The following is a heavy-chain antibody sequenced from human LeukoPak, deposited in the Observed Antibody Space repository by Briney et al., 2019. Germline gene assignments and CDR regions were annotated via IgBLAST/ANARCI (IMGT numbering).Heavy chain of an antibody. V-gene: IGHV4-39*07. J-gene: IGHJ4*02. CDR2: IYYSGST. CDR3: AREKTGWCEDY. Sequence: SETLSLTCTVSGGSISSSSYYWGWIRQPPGKGLEWIGSIYYSGSTYYNPSLKSRVTISVDTSKNQFSLKLSSVTAADTAVYYCAREKTGWCEDYWGQGTLVTVSS. D-gene: IGHD6-19*01. CDR1: GGSISSSSYY.